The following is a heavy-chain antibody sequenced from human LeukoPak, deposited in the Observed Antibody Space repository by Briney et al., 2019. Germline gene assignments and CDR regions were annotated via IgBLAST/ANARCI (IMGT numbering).Heavy chain of an antibody. CDR1: GYTFTNYY. J-gene: IGHJ4*02. CDR3: ARERELRPPYFDY. CDR2: INPSGGGT. V-gene: IGHV1-46*01. D-gene: IGHD1-26*01. Sequence: ASVTLSFTGSGYTFTNYYIHLVWQAPGQGLEWMGIINPSGGGTTYAQKFQGRVTMTRDTSTSTVYMDLSSLRSEDTAVYYCARERELRPPYFDYWGQGTLVTVSS.